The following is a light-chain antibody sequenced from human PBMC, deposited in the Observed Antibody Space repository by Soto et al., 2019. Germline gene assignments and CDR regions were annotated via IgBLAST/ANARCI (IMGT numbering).Light chain of an antibody. CDR2: GAS. J-gene: IGKJ1*01. CDR3: QQCYNWPQWT. Sequence: EIVLTQSPATLSVPPGETAPLSCSASQSVSSNLAWYQQKPGQAPRLLIYGASTRATGIPARFSGSGSGTEFTLTISSLEPEDFALYYCQQCYNWPQWTFGQGTKVDIK. V-gene: IGKV3-15*01. CDR1: QSVSSN.